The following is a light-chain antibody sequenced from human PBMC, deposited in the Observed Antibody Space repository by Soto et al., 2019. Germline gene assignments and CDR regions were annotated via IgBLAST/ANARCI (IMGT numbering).Light chain of an antibody. CDR3: QQRSNWWT. CDR2: GAS. J-gene: IGKJ1*01. CDR1: QSVGSS. Sequence: EVVLTQSPGTLSLSPGERATLSCRASQSVGSSLSWYQQKPGQAPRLLFYGASNRATGIPARFSGSGSGTDFTLTISSLEPEDFAVYYCQQRSNWWTFGQGTKVDIK. V-gene: IGKV3-11*01.